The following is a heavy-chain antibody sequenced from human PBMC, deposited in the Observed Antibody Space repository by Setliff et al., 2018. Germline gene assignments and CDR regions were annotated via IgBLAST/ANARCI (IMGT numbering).Heavy chain of an antibody. CDR2: IYSSGTT. V-gene: IGHV4-39*01. CDR3: TRRPRGRAAFDI. D-gene: IGHD3-10*01. Sequence: SETLSLTCTVSGGSISTSSPHWVWIRQSPGKGLEWIGTIYSSGTTYYNLSLKSRVTISLDTSKSQFSLNLGSVTAADTAVYYCTRRPRGRAAFDIWGQGTMVTVSS. J-gene: IGHJ3*02. CDR1: GGSISTSSPH.